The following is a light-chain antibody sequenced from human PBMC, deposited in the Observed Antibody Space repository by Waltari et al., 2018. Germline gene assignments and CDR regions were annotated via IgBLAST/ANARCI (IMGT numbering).Light chain of an antibody. V-gene: IGKV2-30*02. CDR2: KVS. CDR3: MQATSWPPYT. J-gene: IGKJ2*01. CDR1: QSLVHRDGNTY. Sequence: DVVMTQSPLSLPVTLGQPASISCRSTQSLVHRDGNTYLNWFQQRPGQSPRCLIYKVSDRDSGVPDRFSGSGSGTEFTLKISRVEAEDVGLYYCMQATSWPPYTFGQGTKLEIK.